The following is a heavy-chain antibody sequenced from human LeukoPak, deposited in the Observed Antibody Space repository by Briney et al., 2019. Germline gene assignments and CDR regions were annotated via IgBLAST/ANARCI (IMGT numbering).Heavy chain of an antibody. D-gene: IGHD1-14*01. CDR1: GGSISSYY. Sequence: SETLSLTCTVSGGSISSYYWSWIRQPPGKGLEWIGYIYYSGSTNYNPSLKSRVTISVDTSKNQFSLKLSSVTAADTAVYYCARRASCNWNHHDAFDIWGQGTMVTVSS. CDR3: ARRASCNWNHHDAFDI. V-gene: IGHV4-59*01. CDR2: IYYSGST. J-gene: IGHJ3*02.